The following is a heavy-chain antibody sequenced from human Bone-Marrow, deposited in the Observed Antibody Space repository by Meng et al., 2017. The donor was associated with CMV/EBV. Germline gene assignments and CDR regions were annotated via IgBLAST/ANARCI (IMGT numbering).Heavy chain of an antibody. CDR2: ISGSGGST. V-gene: IGHV3-23*01. J-gene: IGHJ3*02. D-gene: IGHD6-6*01. CDR3: ARSIAARRGHLDAFDI. Sequence: GESLKISCAASGFTFSSYAMSWVRQAPGKGLEWVSAISGSGGSTYYADSVKGRFTISRDNSKNTLYLQMNSLRAEDTAVYYCARSIAARRGHLDAFDIWGQGTRVTGSS. CDR1: GFTFSSYA.